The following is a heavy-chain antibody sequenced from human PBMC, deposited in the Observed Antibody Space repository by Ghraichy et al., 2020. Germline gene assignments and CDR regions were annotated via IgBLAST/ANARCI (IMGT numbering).Heavy chain of an antibody. Sequence: SETLSLTCTVSAASFSISYYWSWIRQSPGRGLEWIGFIYHDGSSRSSPSLESRVTMSVDTSKYQFSLRLRSVTAADTAVYFCARHVPPSPIVGTTVDAFDIWGQGTMVTVSS. CDR3: ARHVPPSPIVGTTVDAFDI. J-gene: IGHJ3*02. CDR2: IYHDGSS. CDR1: AASFSISYY. V-gene: IGHV4-59*08. D-gene: IGHD1-26*01.